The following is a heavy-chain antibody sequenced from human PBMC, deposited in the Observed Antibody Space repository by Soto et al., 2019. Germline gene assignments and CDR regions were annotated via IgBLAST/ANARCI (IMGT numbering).Heavy chain of an antibody. CDR3: AREGEVVVAATDWYFDL. D-gene: IGHD2-15*01. J-gene: IGHJ2*01. Sequence: ESGGGVVQPGRSLRLSCAASGFTFSSYGMHWVRQAPGKGLEWVAVIWYDGSNKYYADSVKGRFTISRDNSKNTLYLQMNSLRAEDTAVYYCAREGEVVVAATDWYFDLWGRGTLVTVSS. CDR1: GFTFSSYG. CDR2: IWYDGSNK. V-gene: IGHV3-33*01.